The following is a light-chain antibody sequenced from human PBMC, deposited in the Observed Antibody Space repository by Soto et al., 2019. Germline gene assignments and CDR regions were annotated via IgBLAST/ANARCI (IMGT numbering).Light chain of an antibody. CDR3: RQYGRSLGFA. V-gene: IGKV3-20*01. J-gene: IGKJ4*01. CDR2: GAS. CDR1: QSVSNNF. Sequence: EIVLAQSPGTLSLSAGEIATLSCRARQSVSNNFLAWYQQKPGQAPRPSSYGASSRATGIPDSFSGSGSRTHFTLTSSRLEPEAFAVYYCRQYGRSLGFAFGGGTKVDI.